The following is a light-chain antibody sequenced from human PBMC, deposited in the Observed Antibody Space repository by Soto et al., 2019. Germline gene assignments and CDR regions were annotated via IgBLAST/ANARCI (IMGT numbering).Light chain of an antibody. CDR3: QQYGSSPQT. CDR1: QSVSGN. J-gene: IGKJ1*01. CDR2: DAS. Sequence: IVMTQSPATLSVSPGERATLSCRASQSVSGNLTWYQHKPGQAPRLLIYDASTRATGIPDRFSGSGSGTDFTLTISRLEPEDFAVYYCQQYGSSPQTFGQGTKVDIK. V-gene: IGKV3-20*01.